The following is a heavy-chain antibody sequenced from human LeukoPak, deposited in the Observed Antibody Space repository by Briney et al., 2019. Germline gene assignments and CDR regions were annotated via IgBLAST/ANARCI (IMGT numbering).Heavy chain of an antibody. V-gene: IGHV3-21*01. CDR2: ISSSSSYI. J-gene: IGHJ4*02. CDR3: ARGGPVGITIFGVVSPYYFDY. D-gene: IGHD3-3*01. Sequence: PGGSLRLSCAASGFTFSSYSMNWVRQAPGKGLEWVSSISSSSSYIYYADSVKGLFTISRDNAKNSLYLQMNSLRAEDTAVYYCARGGPVGITIFGVVSPYYFDYWGQGTLVTVSS. CDR1: GFTFSSYS.